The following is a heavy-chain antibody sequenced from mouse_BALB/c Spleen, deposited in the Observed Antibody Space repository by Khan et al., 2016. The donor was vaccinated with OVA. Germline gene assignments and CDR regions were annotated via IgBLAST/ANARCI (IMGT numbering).Heavy chain of an antibody. D-gene: IGHD2-1*01. J-gene: IGHJ3*01. V-gene: IGHV1-63*01. CDR3: ARDRGNYGWSTY. CDR1: GFGFTYYW. Sequence: QVQLQQSRAELVRAGTSVKISCKASGFGFTYYWLGWIKQRPVHALEWVGVIYPGSGNTYSNENFKGKARLTTDKSTSTAHMQLSGLKAQESAVDICARDRGNYGWSTYLGQGTLVTVSA. CDR2: IYPGSGNT.